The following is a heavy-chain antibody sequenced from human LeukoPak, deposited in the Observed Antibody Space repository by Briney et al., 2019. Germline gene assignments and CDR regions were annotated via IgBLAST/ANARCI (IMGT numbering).Heavy chain of an antibody. V-gene: IGHV1-2*02. CDR3: ARGRLLSSLHYFDY. D-gene: IGHD2-2*01. Sequence: GASVKVSCKASGGTFSSYAISWVRQAPGQGLEWMGWINPNSGGTNYAQKFQGRVTMTRDTSISTAYMELSRLRSDDTAVYYCARGRLLSSLHYFDYWGQGTLVTVSS. CDR1: GGTFSSYA. J-gene: IGHJ4*02. CDR2: INPNSGGT.